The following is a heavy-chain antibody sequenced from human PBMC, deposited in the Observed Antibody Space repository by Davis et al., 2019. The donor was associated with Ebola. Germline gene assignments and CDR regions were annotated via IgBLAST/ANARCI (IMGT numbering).Heavy chain of an antibody. J-gene: IGHJ4*02. CDR1: GYTFTSYY. V-gene: IGHV1-46*03. CDR3: DRAGIAAGFDY. CDR2: INPSGGST. Sequence: AASVKVSCKASGYTFTSYYMHWVRQAPGQGLEWMGIINPSGGSTSYAQKFQGRVTMTRDTSTSTVYMELSSLRSEDTAVYYCDRAGIAAGFDYWGQGTLVTVSS. D-gene: IGHD6-13*01.